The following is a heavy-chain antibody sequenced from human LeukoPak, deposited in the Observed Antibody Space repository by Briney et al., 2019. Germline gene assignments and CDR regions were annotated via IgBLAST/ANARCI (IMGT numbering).Heavy chain of an antibody. J-gene: IGHJ6*02. CDR2: IYTSGST. Sequence: SETLSLTCTVSGGSISSYYWSWIRQPAGKGLEWIGRIYTSGSTNYNPSLKSRVTMSVDTSKNQFSLKLSSVTAADTAVYYCARSYGSGSYYYYYGMDVWGPGTTCSVSS. CDR3: ARSYGSGSYYYYYGMDV. D-gene: IGHD3-10*01. V-gene: IGHV4-4*07. CDR1: GGSISSYY.